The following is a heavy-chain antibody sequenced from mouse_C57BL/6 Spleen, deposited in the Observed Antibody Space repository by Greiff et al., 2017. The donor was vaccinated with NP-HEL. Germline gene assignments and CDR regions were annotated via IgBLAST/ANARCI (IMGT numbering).Heavy chain of an antibody. J-gene: IGHJ3*01. CDR2: ISYDGSN. CDR1: GYSITSGYY. V-gene: IGHV3-6*01. D-gene: IGHD2-4*01. CDR3: ASEEGLRRGWFAY. Sequence: EVQLQESGPGLVKPSQSLSLTCSVTGYSITSGYYWNWIRQFPGNKLEWMGYISYDGSNNYNPSLKNRISITRDTSKNQFFLKLNSVTTEDTATYYCASEEGLRRGWFAYWGQGTLVTVSA.